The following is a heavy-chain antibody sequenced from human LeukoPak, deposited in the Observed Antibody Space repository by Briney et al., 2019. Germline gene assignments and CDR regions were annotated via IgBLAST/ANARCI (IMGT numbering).Heavy chain of an antibody. D-gene: IGHD3-22*01. Sequence: GGSLRLSCAASGFTFSSYWMHWVRQAPGKGLVWVSRINSDGSSTSYADSVKGRFTISRDNTKNTLYLQMNSLRAEDTAVYYCARGYYYDSSGFDYWGQGTLVTVSS. CDR3: ARGYYYDSSGFDY. CDR1: GFTFSSYW. V-gene: IGHV3-74*01. J-gene: IGHJ4*02. CDR2: INSDGSST.